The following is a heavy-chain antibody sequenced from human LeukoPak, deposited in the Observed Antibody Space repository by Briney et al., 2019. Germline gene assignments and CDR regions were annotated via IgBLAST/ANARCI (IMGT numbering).Heavy chain of an antibody. CDR3: AIATTGRGAFGS. D-gene: IGHD1-1*01. CDR2: TNEAGGDK. V-gene: IGHV3-7*01. Sequence: GGSLRLSCAASGFTFSDYYMSWVRQAPGKGLECVASTNEAGGDKYYVDSVKGRFTISRDNSKNSLSLQMNSLTAEDTAIYYCAIATTGRGAFGSWGQGTLVSVSS. CDR1: GFTFSDYY. J-gene: IGHJ4*02.